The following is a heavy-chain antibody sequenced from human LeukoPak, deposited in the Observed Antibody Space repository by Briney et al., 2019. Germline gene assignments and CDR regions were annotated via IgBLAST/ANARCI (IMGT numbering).Heavy chain of an antibody. CDR3: AKYSSSSGLGYYYYYMDV. Sequence: GRSLRLSCAASGFTFSSYAMHWVRQAPGKGLEWVAVISYDGSNKYYADSVKSRFTISRDNSKNTLYLQMNSLRAEDTAVYYCAKYSSSSGLGYYYYYMDVWGKGTTVTVSS. V-gene: IGHV3-30-3*01. J-gene: IGHJ6*03. CDR2: ISYDGSNK. D-gene: IGHD6-6*01. CDR1: GFTFSSYA.